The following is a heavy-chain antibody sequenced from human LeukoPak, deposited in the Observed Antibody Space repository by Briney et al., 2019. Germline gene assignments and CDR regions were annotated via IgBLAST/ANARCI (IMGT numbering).Heavy chain of an antibody. CDR1: GGTFSSYA. J-gene: IGHJ6*03. Sequence: SVKVSCKASGGTFSSYAISWVRQAPGQGLEWMGGITPIFGTANYAQKFQGRVTITADESTSTAYMELSSLRSEDTAVYYCARTWFGELYENYYYMDVWGKGPRSPSP. V-gene: IGHV1-69*13. D-gene: IGHD3-10*01. CDR3: ARTWFGELYENYYYMDV. CDR2: ITPIFGTA.